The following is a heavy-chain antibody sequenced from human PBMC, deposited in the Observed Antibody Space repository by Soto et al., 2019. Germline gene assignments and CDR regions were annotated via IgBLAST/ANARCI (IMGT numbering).Heavy chain of an antibody. CDR2: IYPGDSDT. CDR3: ARLEQQLVPFSSNWFDP. Sequence: GYSFTSYWIGWVRQMPGKGLEWMGIIYPGDSDTRYSPSFQGQVTISADKSISTAYLQWSSLKASDTAMYYCARLEQQLVPFSSNWFDPWAQGPLVNFSP. CDR1: GYSFTSYW. V-gene: IGHV5-51*01. J-gene: IGHJ5*02. D-gene: IGHD6-13*01.